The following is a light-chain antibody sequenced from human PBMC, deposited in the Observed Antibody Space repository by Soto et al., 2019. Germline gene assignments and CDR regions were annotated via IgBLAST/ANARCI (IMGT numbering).Light chain of an antibody. Sequence: DIQMTQSPSTLSASVGDRVVITCRASQIITTWLAWYQQKPGKAPKLLIYDASSLESGVPSRFSGSGSGTGFTLTISRLQPDDFATYYCQQYNDYWTFGQGTKVDIK. CDR1: QIITTW. CDR2: DAS. CDR3: QQYNDYWT. J-gene: IGKJ1*01. V-gene: IGKV1-5*01.